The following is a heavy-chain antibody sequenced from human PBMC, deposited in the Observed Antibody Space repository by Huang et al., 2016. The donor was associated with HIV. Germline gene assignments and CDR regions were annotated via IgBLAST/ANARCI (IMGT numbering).Heavy chain of an antibody. CDR1: GGSFSNYY. Sequence: QVQLQQWGTGLLKPSATLSLKCAVYGGSFSNYYWSWIRQSPGKGPEWIGEINHRGKATHNPSLRSRITMPIDTSKSQFYLNLTSVTTADTGVYYCARPKMIDGTPDSSWNYFDSWGQGTLVIVSS. CDR3: ARPKMIDGTPDSSWNYFDS. J-gene: IGHJ4*02. CDR2: INHRGKA. D-gene: IGHD2-21*01. V-gene: IGHV4-34*02.